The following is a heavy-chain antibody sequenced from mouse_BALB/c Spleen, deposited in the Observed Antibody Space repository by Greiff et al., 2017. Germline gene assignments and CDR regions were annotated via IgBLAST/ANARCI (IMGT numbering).Heavy chain of an antibody. CDR1: GYTFTDYE. CDR2: IDPETGGT. Sequence: QVQLQQSGAGLVRPGASVTLSCKASGYTFTDYEMHWVKQTPVHGLEWIGAIDPETGGTAYNQKFKGKATLTADKSSSTAYMGLRSLTSEDSAVYYCTGLTTATGNYFDYWGQGTTLTVSS. CDR3: TGLTTATGNYFDY. V-gene: IGHV1-15*01. D-gene: IGHD1-2*01. J-gene: IGHJ2*01.